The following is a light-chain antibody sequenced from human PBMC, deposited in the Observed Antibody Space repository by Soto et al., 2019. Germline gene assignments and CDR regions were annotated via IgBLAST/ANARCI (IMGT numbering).Light chain of an antibody. J-gene: IGKJ1*01. Sequence: DVVMSQSPVSLPATPGQPASISCRSSQSLVYSDGNTYLNWFQQGPGQTPRRLIYNDSNPDSGVPHRFSGSGSGTEFTLKISRREDDDVVSYYYMQGTHWPRTFGQGTKVDTK. CDR2: NDS. CDR3: MQGTHWPRT. V-gene: IGKV2-30*01. CDR1: QSLVYSDGNTY.